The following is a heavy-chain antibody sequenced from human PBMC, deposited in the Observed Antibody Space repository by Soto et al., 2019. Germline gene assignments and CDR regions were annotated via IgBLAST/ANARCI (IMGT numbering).Heavy chain of an antibody. CDR2: IIPFFDST. J-gene: IGHJ4*02. V-gene: IGHV1-69*06. CDR3: TTRVQGRFDH. Sequence: QVQLVQSGAEGKRPGSSVKVSCTPSGGTFNTLSINWVRQAPGQGLEWMGAIIPFFDSTNYAQKFQDRVTITADKSLGTAYMELTSLRSDDTAVYYCTTRVQGRFDHWGQGTPLTVSS. CDR1: GGTFNTLS.